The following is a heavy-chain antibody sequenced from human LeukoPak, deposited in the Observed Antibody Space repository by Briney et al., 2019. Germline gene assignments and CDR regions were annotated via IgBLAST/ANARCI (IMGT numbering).Heavy chain of an antibody. D-gene: IGHD6-19*01. J-gene: IGHJ4*02. V-gene: IGHV3-23*01. CDR3: AKRSGYTTGWFFDF. CDR1: GFSFSSYA. Sequence: GGSLKLSCAASGFSFSSYAMSWVRQAPGKGLEWVSSISGSGDNTYYAESVKGRFTISRDNSKNTLFLQMNSLRAEGTAVFYCAKRSGYTTGWFFDFWGQGTLVTVSS. CDR2: ISGSGDNT.